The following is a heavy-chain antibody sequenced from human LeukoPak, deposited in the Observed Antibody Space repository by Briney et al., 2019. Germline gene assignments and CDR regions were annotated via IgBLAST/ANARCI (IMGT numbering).Heavy chain of an antibody. Sequence: ASVTVSFKTSGYTFTGHYMFWVRQAPGQGLEWMGWINPNSGGTNYAQKFQGRVTMTRDTSISTAYMELSSLRSDDTAVYYCARDLEYCGSTSCYTYYFDYWGQGTLVTVSS. CDR2: INPNSGGT. J-gene: IGHJ4*02. CDR1: GYTFTGHY. D-gene: IGHD2-2*02. CDR3: ARDLEYCGSTSCYTYYFDY. V-gene: IGHV1-2*02.